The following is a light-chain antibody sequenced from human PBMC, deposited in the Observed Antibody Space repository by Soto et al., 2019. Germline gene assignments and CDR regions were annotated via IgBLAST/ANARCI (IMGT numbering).Light chain of an antibody. Sequence: EIVLTQSPGPPSLSPGERATLSCRGSQSVTTRYLAWYQQKPGQAPRLIIHGVSSRATGIPDRFSGSGSGTDCTLTIDSLQSEDVAMYFCQQYNNWPGTLGGGTKVDIK. CDR2: GVS. CDR3: QQYNNWPGT. J-gene: IGKJ4*01. CDR1: QSVTTRY. V-gene: IGKV3-20*01.